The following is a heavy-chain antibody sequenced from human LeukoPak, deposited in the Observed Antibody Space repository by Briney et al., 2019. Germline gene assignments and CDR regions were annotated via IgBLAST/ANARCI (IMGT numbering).Heavy chain of an antibody. J-gene: IGHJ4*02. V-gene: IGHV1-3*01. Sequence: GASVKVSCKASEYTFTSYAMHWVRQSPGQRLEWMGWINAGNGNTKYSQKFQGRVTITRDTSANTAYMELSNLRSEDTAVYYCARGRGAGDYWCQGTLVTVSS. CDR3: ARGRGAGDY. CDR2: INAGNGNT. D-gene: IGHD6-19*01. CDR1: EYTFTSYA.